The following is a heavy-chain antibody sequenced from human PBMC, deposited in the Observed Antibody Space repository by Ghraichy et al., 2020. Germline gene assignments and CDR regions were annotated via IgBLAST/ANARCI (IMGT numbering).Heavy chain of an antibody. Sequence: SLRLSCAASGFTFDDYAMHWVRQAPGKGLEWVSGISWNSGSIGYADSVKGRFTISRDNAKNSLYLQMNSLRAEDTALYYCAKDRLSHYYDSSGYYGAFDIWGXXTMVTVSS. V-gene: IGHV3-9*01. CDR1: GFTFDDYA. J-gene: IGHJ3*02. CDR3: AKDRLSHYYDSSGYYGAFDI. D-gene: IGHD3-22*01. CDR2: ISWNSGSI.